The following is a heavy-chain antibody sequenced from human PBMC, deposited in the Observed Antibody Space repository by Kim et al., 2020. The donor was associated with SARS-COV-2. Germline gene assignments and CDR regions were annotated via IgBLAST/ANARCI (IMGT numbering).Heavy chain of an antibody. CDR2: ISPSDGST. V-gene: IGHV1-46*01. D-gene: IGHD5-18*01. CDR3: ARTQSGDMDY. Sequence: RQAPGQGLEWMGIISPSDGSTFFAQKFRDRVNVTRDTSANTVYMELTNVRSEDTAVYYCARTQSGDMDYWGQGTLVSVSS. J-gene: IGHJ4*02.